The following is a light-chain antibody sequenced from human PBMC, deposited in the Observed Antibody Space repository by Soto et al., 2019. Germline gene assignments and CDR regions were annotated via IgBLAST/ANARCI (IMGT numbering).Light chain of an antibody. J-gene: IGKJ1*01. CDR2: GAS. CDR3: QQYGSSPLWT. Sequence: EIVLTQSPGILSLSPGERATLSCRASQSVSSYLAWYQQKPGQAPRLLIYGASSRATGIPDRFSGSGSGTDFTLTISRLEPEDFAVYYCQQYGSSPLWTFGQGTKGDNK. CDR1: QSVSSY. V-gene: IGKV3-20*01.